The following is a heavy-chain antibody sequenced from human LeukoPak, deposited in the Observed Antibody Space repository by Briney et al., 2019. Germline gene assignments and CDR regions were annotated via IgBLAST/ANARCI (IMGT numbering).Heavy chain of an antibody. J-gene: IGHJ6*04. CDR1: GFSFDNYA. V-gene: IGHV3-23*01. D-gene: IGHD3-10*01. CDR3: ARGPSGYYYYGMDV. Sequence: GGSLRLSCSASGFSFDNYAMNWVRQAPGKGLEWVSAISGGGSGTYYADSVKGRFTISRDNSKNTLYLQMNSLRAEDTALYYCARGPSGYYYYGMDVWGKGTTVTVSS. CDR2: ISGGGSGT.